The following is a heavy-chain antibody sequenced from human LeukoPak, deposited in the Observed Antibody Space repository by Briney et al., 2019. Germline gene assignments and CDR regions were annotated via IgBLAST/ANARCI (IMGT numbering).Heavy chain of an antibody. CDR2: IYYSGTT. V-gene: IGHV4-30-4*01. Sequence: PSQTLSLTCTVSGGSISSGDYYWSWIRQPPGKGLEWIGYIYYSGTTYYNPSLKSRVTITVDASKNQFSLKVSSVTAADTAVYYCARAQKNYYYGMDVWGQGTTVTVSS. J-gene: IGHJ6*02. CDR1: GGSISSGDYY. CDR3: ARAQKNYYYGMDV.